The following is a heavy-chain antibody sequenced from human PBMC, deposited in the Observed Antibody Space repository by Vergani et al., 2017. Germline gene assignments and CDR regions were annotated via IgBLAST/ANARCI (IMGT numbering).Heavy chain of an antibody. V-gene: IGHV3-48*01. CDR3: AGNWSIAAARSSFDI. CDR2: ISSGGSTI. CDR1: GFTFGSNS. D-gene: IGHD6-13*01. Sequence: EVQLVEAGGGLVQPGGSLRLSCAASGFTFGSNSRNWFGQAPGKGLDWVSYISSGGSTIYSADSVKGGFTISKNNAKNSLYLQMNSLRAEDTAVYYCAGNWSIAAARSSFDIWGQGTMVTVSS. J-gene: IGHJ3*02.